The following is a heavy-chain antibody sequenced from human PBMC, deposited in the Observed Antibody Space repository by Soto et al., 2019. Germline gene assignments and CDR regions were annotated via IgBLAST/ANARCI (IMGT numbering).Heavy chain of an antibody. CDR1: GFNFSSYG. J-gene: IGHJ4*02. CDR2: ISDTGRGT. Sequence: EVQLLDAGGGLVQPGGPVRLSCAAAGFNFSSYGMSWVRQAPGKGLEWVSAISDTGRGTNYPDYVKGRFTISRDNSKNTLYLQMDNLIADDTVVYYCAKPAKWSGNYFSFHSWCQGTMDTDSS. V-gene: IGHV3-23*01. D-gene: IGHD3-3*01. CDR3: AKPAKWSGNYFSFHS.